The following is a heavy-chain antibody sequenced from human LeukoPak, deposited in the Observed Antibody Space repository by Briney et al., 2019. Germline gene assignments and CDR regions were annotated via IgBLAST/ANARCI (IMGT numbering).Heavy chain of an antibody. V-gene: IGHV3-53*01. J-gene: IGHJ2*01. CDR1: GFSVSTKY. CDR2: IYSGADT. CDR3: ARVGDHYHWYLDL. D-gene: IGHD3-10*01. Sequence: GGSLRLSCAASGFSVSTKYMNWVRQAPGKGLEWVSIIYSGADTYYADSVKGRFTISRDTSKNTLFLHMNGLRVEDTAVYFCARVGDHYHWYLDLWGRGTLVSVSS.